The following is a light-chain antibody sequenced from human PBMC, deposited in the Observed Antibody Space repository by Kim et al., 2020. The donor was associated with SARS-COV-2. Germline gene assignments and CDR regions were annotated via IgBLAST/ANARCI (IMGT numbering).Light chain of an antibody. CDR3: SSFAGGDNLGV. V-gene: IGLV2-8*01. J-gene: IGLJ1*01. CDR1: SSAVGGYNF. CDR2: EGR. Sequence: QSVTISGTGTSSAVGGYNFDPWYQQHPGKAPKLRIYEGRKGPSGVPDRFSGSKSGSTASLTVSGLQAEDEADYYCSSFAGGDNLGVFGTGTKVTVL.